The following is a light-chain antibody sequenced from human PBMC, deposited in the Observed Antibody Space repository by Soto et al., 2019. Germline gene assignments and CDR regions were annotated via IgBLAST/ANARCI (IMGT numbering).Light chain of an antibody. CDR1: SSDIGSYNY. CDR2: DVS. J-gene: IGLJ3*02. Sequence: QSALTQPASLSGSPGQSITISCTGTSSDIGSYNYVSWYQQHPGKAPKLMIFDVSYRSSGISDRFSVSKSGNTASLTISGLQPEDEADYYCSSYGASSTMFGGGTTVTVL. V-gene: IGLV2-14*03. CDR3: SSYGASSTM.